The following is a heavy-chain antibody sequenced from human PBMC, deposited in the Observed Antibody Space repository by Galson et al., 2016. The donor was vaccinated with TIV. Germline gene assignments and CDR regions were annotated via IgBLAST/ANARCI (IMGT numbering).Heavy chain of an antibody. Sequence: ETLSLTCDVSGYSIKSGYFWGWIRQPPGKGLQWIGSIYESGTTYSNPSLKSRLTMSVDTSKNQFSLKLSSVTAADTAVYYCIREGSTVTMHHYFGMDVWGQGTSVTVSS. CDR1: GYSIKSGYF. CDR2: IYESGTT. V-gene: IGHV4-38-2*02. D-gene: IGHD4-17*01. J-gene: IGHJ6*02. CDR3: IREGSTVTMHHYFGMDV.